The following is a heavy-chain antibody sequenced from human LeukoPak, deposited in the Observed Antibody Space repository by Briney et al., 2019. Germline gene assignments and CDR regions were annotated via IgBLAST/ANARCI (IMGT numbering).Heavy chain of an antibody. D-gene: IGHD3-22*01. J-gene: IGHJ4*02. CDR2: ISYDGSNK. Sequence: LRLSCAASRFTFSSYGMHCARQAPDKGPEQVAVISYDGSNKYYAHSVKGRFTISRDNSKNTLYLKMNSLRAEDTAVYYCAKDDGSPDYYDSSGYSFRPHDNPTFDYWGQGTLVTVSS. V-gene: IGHV3-30*18. CDR1: RFTFSSYG. CDR3: AKDDGSPDYYDSSGYSFRPHDNPTFDY.